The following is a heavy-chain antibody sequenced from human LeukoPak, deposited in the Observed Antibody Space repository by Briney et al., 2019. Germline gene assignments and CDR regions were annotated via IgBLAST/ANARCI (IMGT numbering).Heavy chain of an antibody. D-gene: IGHD5-18*01. V-gene: IGHV3-7*01. J-gene: IGHJ1*01. CDR3: AKGDSYGNKYFQH. Sequence: GGSLRLSCAASGFTFSSYWMSWVRQAPGKGLEWVANIKQDGSEKYYVDSVKGRLTISRDNAKNSLYLQMNSLRAEDTAVYYCAKGDSYGNKYFQHWGQGTLVTVSS. CDR2: IKQDGSEK. CDR1: GFTFSSYW.